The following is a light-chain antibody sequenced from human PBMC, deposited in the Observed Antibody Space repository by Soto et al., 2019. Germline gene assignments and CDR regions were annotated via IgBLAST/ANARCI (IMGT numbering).Light chain of an antibody. CDR3: QQYHTSSIT. V-gene: IGKV1-5*01. CDR2: DAS. Sequence: IQIAQFPSTLSASLGDGVSNTLRASQTISSWLAWYQQKPGKAPTLLIYDASTLERGVPSRFSGTGSGTEFTLSIDSLQPDDFATYYCQQYHTSSITFGQGTRLEIK. CDR1: QTISSW. J-gene: IGKJ5*01.